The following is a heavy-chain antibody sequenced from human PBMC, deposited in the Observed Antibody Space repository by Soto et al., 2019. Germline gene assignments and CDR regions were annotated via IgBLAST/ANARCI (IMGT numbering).Heavy chain of an antibody. CDR1: GFTFSSYS. J-gene: IGHJ4*02. Sequence: EVQLVESGGGLVKPGGSLRLSCAASGFTFSSYSMNWVRQAPGKGLEWVSSISSSSSYIYYADSVKGRFTISRDNAKNSLYLQMNSLRAEDTAVYYCAIIPGAVMVRDLFDYWGQGTLVTVSA. V-gene: IGHV3-21*01. CDR2: ISSSSSYI. D-gene: IGHD3-10*01. CDR3: AIIPGAVMVRDLFDY.